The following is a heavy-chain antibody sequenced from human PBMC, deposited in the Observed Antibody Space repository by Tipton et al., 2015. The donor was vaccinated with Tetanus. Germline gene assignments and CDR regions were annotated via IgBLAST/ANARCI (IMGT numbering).Heavy chain of an antibody. CDR3: ARANFDFPKKGPFDY. CDR1: GGSVRSGDYY. J-gene: IGHJ4*02. D-gene: IGHD2/OR15-2a*01. V-gene: IGHV4-61*08. CDR2: IDNGGRT. Sequence: TLSLTCTVSGGSVRSGDYYWTWIRQPPGKGLEWVGYIDNGGRTNYTPSLKSRLTISLDKAKKQSSLNLTSVTAADTAVYFCARANFDFPKKGPFDYWGQGTLVTVSS.